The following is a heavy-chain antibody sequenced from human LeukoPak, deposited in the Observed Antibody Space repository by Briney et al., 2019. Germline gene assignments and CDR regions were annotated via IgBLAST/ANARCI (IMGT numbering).Heavy chain of an antibody. Sequence: PSETLSLTCFVSGASIINNNYYSAWIRQPPGKGLEWIGSIYHSGSTSYNPSLKSRVALSVDTSNNHFTLKLNSVTAADTAVYSCAGHKYYNFWGSFNWFDPWGQGTLVTVSS. J-gene: IGHJ5*02. CDR2: IYHSGST. V-gene: IGHV4-39*01. D-gene: IGHD3-3*01. CDR3: AGHKYYNFWGSFNWFDP. CDR1: GASIINNNYY.